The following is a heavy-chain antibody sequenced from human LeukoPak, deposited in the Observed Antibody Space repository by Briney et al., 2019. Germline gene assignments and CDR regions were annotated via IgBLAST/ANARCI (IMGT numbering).Heavy chain of an antibody. J-gene: IGHJ4*02. V-gene: IGHV4-38-2*01. CDR2: MYHGWDT. Sequence: SETLSLTCAVSGYSITSGYHWGWIRQAPGKGLEWIGSMYHGWDTYDNPSLKSRVTLSVDTSKNRFSLNLRSVTAADTAVYYCTRVYSSGWPFDYWGQGTLVTVAS. D-gene: IGHD6-19*01. CDR1: GYSITSGYH. CDR3: TRVYSSGWPFDY.